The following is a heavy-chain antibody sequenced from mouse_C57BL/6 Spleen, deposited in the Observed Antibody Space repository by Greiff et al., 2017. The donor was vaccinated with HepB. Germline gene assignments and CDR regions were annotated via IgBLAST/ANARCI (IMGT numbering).Heavy chain of an antibody. J-gene: IGHJ4*01. CDR1: GFTFSSYA. CDR2: ISDGGSYT. V-gene: IGHV5-4*03. CDR3: ARGGYYGNYLNAMDY. Sequence: EVKLVESGGGLVKPGGSLKLSCAASGFTFSSYAMSWVRQTPEKRLEWVATISDGGSYTYYPDNVKGRFTISRDNAKNNLYLQMSHLKSEDTAMYYCARGGYYGNYLNAMDYWGQGTSVTVSS. D-gene: IGHD2-1*01.